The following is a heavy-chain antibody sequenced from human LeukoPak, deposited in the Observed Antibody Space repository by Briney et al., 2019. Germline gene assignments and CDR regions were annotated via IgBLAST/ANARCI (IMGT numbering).Heavy chain of an antibody. CDR3: ARKRLRYFDWSNWFDP. D-gene: IGHD3-9*01. Sequence: SETLSLTCAVYGGSFSGYYWSWIRQPPGKGLEWIGEINHSGSTNYNPSPKSRVTISVDTSKNQFSLKLSSVTAADTAVYYCARKRLRYFDWSNWFDPWGQGTLVTVSS. CDR2: INHSGST. J-gene: IGHJ5*02. CDR1: GGSFSGYY. V-gene: IGHV4-34*01.